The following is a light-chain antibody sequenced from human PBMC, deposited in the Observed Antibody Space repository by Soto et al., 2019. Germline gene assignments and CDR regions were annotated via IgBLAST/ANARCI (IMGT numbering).Light chain of an antibody. CDR3: QQYGSSPPLT. Sequence: EIVLTQSPRTLSLSPGERATLSCRASQSVSSSHLAWYQQKPGQAPRLLIYGASSRATGIPDRFSGSGSGTDFTLTISRLEPEDFVVYYCQQYGSSPPLTFGGGTKV. J-gene: IGKJ4*01. CDR1: QSVSSSH. V-gene: IGKV3-20*01. CDR2: GAS.